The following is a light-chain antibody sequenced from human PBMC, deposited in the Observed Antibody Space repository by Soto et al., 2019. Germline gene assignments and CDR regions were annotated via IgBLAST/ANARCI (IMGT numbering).Light chain of an antibody. J-gene: IGKJ1*01. CDR2: AAS. V-gene: IGKV3-20*01. CDR1: QSVSSTY. Sequence: PGERATLSCRASQSVSSTYLAWYQQKPGRAPRPLISAASSRATGTPDRFSGSGSGTDFTLTISRLEPEDFAVYYCQQYGSSRWTFGQGTKV. CDR3: QQYGSSRWT.